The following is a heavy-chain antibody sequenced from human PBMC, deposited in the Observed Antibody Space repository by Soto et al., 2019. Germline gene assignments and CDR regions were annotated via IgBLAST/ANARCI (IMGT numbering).Heavy chain of an antibody. D-gene: IGHD3-10*01. J-gene: IGHJ4*02. Sequence: ASVKVSCKASGYTFTSCYIHWVRQAPGQGLEWMGIINPSGGTTTYAQKVQGRVIMTRDTSTSTVYMELSSLRSEDTAVYYCASDTSINMVRGRDFEYWGQGTLVTVSS. V-gene: IGHV1-46*04. CDR3: ASDTSINMVRGRDFEY. CDR2: INPSGGTT. CDR1: GYTFTSCY.